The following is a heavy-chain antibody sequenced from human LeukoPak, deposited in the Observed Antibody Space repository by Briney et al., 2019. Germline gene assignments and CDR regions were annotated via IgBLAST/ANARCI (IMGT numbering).Heavy chain of an antibody. CDR3: VRRPYDAHSGYFDY. Sequence: SQTLSLTCGISGDSDSSNSASCNWFRQSPSRGLEWQGRTYFGSQWNTDYALSVQSRITITPDTSENLVSLQLNSVTPEDTALYYCVRRPYDAHSGYFDYWGQGALVTVSS. D-gene: IGHD3-22*01. V-gene: IGHV6-1*01. J-gene: IGHJ4*02. CDR1: GDSDSSNSAS. CDR2: TYFGSQWNT.